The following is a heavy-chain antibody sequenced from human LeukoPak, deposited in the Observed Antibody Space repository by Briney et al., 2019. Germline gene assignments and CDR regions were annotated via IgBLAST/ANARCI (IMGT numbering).Heavy chain of an antibody. J-gene: IGHJ6*02. V-gene: IGHV4-59*01. D-gene: IGHD1-26*01. CDR3: ARSRSGSYYYYGMDV. CDR1: GASISSYY. Sequence: NPSETLSLTCSVSGASISSYYWSWIRQPPGKGLEWMGYIYYSGSTNYNPSLKSRVTMSVDTAKTQFSLKLSSVTAADTAVYFCARSRSGSYYYYGMDVWGQGTLVTVSS. CDR2: IYYSGST.